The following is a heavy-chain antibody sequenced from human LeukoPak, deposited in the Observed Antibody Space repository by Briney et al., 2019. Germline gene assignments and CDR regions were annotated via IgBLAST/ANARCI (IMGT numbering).Heavy chain of an antibody. D-gene: IGHD3-16*01. CDR3: ARDLGSL. CDR2: IYYSGST. CDR1: GGSISSSSYY. J-gene: IGHJ3*01. Sequence: PSETLSLTCTVSGGSISSSSYYWGWIRQPPGKGLEWIGYIYYSGSTNYNPSLKSRVTISVDTSKNQFSLKLSSVTAADTAVYYCARDLGSLWGQGTMVTVSS. V-gene: IGHV4-61*01.